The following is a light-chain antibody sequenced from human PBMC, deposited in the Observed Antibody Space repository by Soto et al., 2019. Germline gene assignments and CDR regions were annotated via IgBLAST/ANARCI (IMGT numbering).Light chain of an antibody. Sequence: EIVLTQSPATLSLSPGERATLSCRASQSVSSYLAWYQQKPGQAPRLLIYDASNRATRLPARFSGSGSGRDFPLTISSLEPEDFAVYYCQQRSNWPPLTFGGGTKVEIK. CDR3: QQRSNWPPLT. V-gene: IGKV3-11*02. J-gene: IGKJ4*01. CDR2: DAS. CDR1: QSVSSY.